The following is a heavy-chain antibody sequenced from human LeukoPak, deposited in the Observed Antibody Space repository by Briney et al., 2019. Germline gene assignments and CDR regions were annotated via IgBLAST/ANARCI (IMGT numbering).Heavy chain of an antibody. V-gene: IGHV4-59*01. CDR2: IYYSGTT. CDR3: ARSSGTYRSFDY. Sequence: PSETLSLTCTVSGGSISSYYWSWIRQPPGKGPEWIGYIYYSGTTDYNPSLKSRVTISVDTSNNQFSLKVSSVTAADTAVYYCARSSGTYRSFDYWGQGTLVTASS. D-gene: IGHD1-26*01. CDR1: GGSISSYY. J-gene: IGHJ4*02.